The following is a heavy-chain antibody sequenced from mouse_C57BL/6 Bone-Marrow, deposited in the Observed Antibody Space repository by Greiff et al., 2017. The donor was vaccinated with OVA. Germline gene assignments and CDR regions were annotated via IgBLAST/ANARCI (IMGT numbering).Heavy chain of an antibody. Sequence: VQLQQPGAELVRPGSSVKLSCKASGYAFTSYWMDWVKQRPGQGLEWIGNIYPSDSETHYNQKFKDKATLTVDKSSSTAYMQLSSLTSEDSAVYYVARGVRRWFAYWGQGTLVTVSA. CDR2: IYPSDSET. J-gene: IGHJ3*01. CDR1: GYAFTSYW. V-gene: IGHV1-61*01. D-gene: IGHD2-14*01. CDR3: ARGVRRWFAY.